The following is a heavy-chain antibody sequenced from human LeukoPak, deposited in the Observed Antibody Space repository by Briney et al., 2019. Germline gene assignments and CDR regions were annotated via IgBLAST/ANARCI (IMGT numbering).Heavy chain of an antibody. CDR3: ARIYSSGWHAEFDY. CDR1: EFTFSSYS. J-gene: IGHJ4*02. V-gene: IGHV3-48*01. CDR2: ISSSSSTI. Sequence: GGSLRLSCAASEFTFSSYSMNWVRQAPGKGPEWVSYISSSSSTIYYADSVKGRFTISRDNAKNSLYLQMNSLRAEDTAVYYCARIYSSGWHAEFDYWGQGTLVTVSS. D-gene: IGHD6-19*01.